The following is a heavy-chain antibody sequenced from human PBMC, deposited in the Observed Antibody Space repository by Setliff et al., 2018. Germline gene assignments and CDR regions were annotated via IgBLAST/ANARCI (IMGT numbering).Heavy chain of an antibody. D-gene: IGHD3-22*01. J-gene: IGHJ4*02. CDR2: IHYSGNT. V-gene: IGHV4-59*08. Sequence: SETLSLTCSVSGGSINRDYWNWIRQPPGKGLEWLGYIHYSGNTNYNPSLKSRVSISLDTSKSQFSLRLSSLTAADTAVYYCARHRRDSSGNYFVGLYYFDYWGQGTPVTVPS. CDR1: GGSINRDY. CDR3: ARHRRDSSGNYFVGLYYFDY.